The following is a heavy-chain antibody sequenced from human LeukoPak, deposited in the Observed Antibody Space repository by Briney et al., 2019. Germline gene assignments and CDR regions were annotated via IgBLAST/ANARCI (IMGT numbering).Heavy chain of an antibody. CDR3: ARNYYDSSGYYREN. CDR1: GVSIRSYY. Sequence: SETLSLTCTVSGVSIRSYYWSWIRQPPGKGLEWIGYIYYSGSTNYNPSLKSRVTITVDPSKNQFSLKLNSVTAADTAVYYCARNYYDSSGYYRENWGQGTLVTVSS. J-gene: IGHJ4*02. D-gene: IGHD3-22*01. CDR2: IYYSGST. V-gene: IGHV4-59*01.